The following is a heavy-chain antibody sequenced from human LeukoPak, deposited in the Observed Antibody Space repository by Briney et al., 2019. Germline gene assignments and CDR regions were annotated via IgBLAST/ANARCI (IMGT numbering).Heavy chain of an antibody. CDR1: GFTFSSYW. V-gene: IGHV3-23*01. CDR3: AKLSGGGGWYY. Sequence: GGSLRLSCAASGFTFSSYWTHWVRQAPGKGLLWVSAISGSGGGTYYADSVKGRFTISRDNSKNTLYLQMNSLRAEDTVVYYCAKLSGGGGWYYWGQGTLVTVSS. CDR2: ISGSGGGT. J-gene: IGHJ4*02. D-gene: IGHD6-19*01.